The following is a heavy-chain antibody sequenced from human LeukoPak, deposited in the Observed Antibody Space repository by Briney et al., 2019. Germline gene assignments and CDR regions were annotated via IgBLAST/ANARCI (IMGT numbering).Heavy chain of an antibody. D-gene: IGHD3-22*01. Sequence: SETLSLTCTVSGGSISGGSYYWSWIRQPAWKGLEWIGRIYTSGSTNYNPSLKSRVTISVDTSKNQFSLKLSSVTAADTAVYYCTTTYYYDSSGCSSFDYWGQGTLVTVSS. CDR2: IYTSGST. CDR1: GGSISGGSYY. V-gene: IGHV4-61*02. J-gene: IGHJ4*02. CDR3: TTTYYYDSSGCSSFDY.